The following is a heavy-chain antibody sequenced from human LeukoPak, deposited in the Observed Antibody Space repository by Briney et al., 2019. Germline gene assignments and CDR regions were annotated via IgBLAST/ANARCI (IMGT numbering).Heavy chain of an antibody. V-gene: IGHV4-34*01. CDR1: GGSFSGYC. CDR3: ARAYYYDSSGYYY. Sequence: SETLSLTCAVYGGSFSGYCWSWIRQPPGKGLEWIGEINHSGSTNYNPSLKSRVTISVDTSKNQFSLKLSSVTAADTAVYYCARAYYYDSSGYYYWGQGTLVTVSS. CDR2: INHSGST. J-gene: IGHJ4*02. D-gene: IGHD3-22*01.